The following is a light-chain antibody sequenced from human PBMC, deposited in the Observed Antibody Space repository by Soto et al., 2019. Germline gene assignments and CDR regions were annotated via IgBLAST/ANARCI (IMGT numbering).Light chain of an antibody. CDR1: SSDVGSYNL. V-gene: IGLV2-23*02. CDR2: EVS. Sequence: QSVLTQPASVSGSPGQSITISCTGTSSDVGSYNLVSWYQQHPGKAPKLMIYEVSKRPSGVSNRFSGSKSGNTASLTISGLQAEDEADYYCCSYAGSSTRVVFGGGTKVTVL. CDR3: CSYAGSSTRVV. J-gene: IGLJ2*01.